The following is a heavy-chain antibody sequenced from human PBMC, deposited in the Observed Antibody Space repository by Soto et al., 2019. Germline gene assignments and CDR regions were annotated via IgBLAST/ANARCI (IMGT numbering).Heavy chain of an antibody. J-gene: IGHJ5*02. Sequence: PGGSLRLSCTASGFTFSTYAMNWVRQAPGKGLEWVSSISASGGSTYYADSVKGRFTISRDNSMNTLYSQLDSLTADDTAVYYCVRTFRFSDLWGQGTLVTVSS. V-gene: IGHV3-23*01. CDR1: GFTFSTYA. CDR2: ISASGGST. CDR3: VRTFRFSDL. D-gene: IGHD3-3*01.